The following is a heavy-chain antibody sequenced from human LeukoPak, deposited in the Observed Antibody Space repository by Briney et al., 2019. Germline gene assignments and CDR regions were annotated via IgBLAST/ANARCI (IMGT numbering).Heavy chain of an antibody. CDR1: GGSISSYY. J-gene: IGHJ3*02. CDR3: ARLYYDSSGYYYGDAFDI. CDR2: IYTSGST. Sequence: SETLSLTCTVSGGSISSYYWSWIRQPAGKGLEWIGRIYTSGSTNYNPSLKSRVTMSVDTSKNQFSLKLGSVTAADTAVYYCARLYYDSSGYYYGDAFDIWGQGTMVTVSS. D-gene: IGHD3-22*01. V-gene: IGHV4-4*07.